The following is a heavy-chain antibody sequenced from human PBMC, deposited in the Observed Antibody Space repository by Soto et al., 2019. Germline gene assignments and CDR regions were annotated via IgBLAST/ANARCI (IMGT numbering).Heavy chain of an antibody. CDR3: ARVVLGMGTAYFDY. CDR2: IYHSGST. D-gene: IGHD3-10*01. CDR1: SGSISSSNW. Sequence: SETLSLTCAVSSGSISSSNWWSWVRQPPGKGLEWIGEIYHSGSTNYNPSLKSRVTISVDKSKNQFSLKLSSVTAADTAVYYCARVVLGMGTAYFDYWGQGTLVTVSS. V-gene: IGHV4-4*02. J-gene: IGHJ4*02.